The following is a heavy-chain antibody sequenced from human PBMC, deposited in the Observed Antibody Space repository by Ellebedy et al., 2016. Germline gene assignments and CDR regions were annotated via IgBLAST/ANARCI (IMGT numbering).Heavy chain of an antibody. J-gene: IGHJ4*02. Sequence: GESLKISXAASGFTFSNAWMSWVRQAPGKGLEWVSAISGSGGSTYYADSVKGRFTISRDNSKNTLYLQMNSLRAEDTAVYYCAKDGFRGGITMVRGVIIPFDYWGQGTLVTVSS. CDR1: GFTFSNAW. V-gene: IGHV3-23*01. D-gene: IGHD3-10*01. CDR3: AKDGFRGGITMVRGVIIPFDY. CDR2: ISGSGGST.